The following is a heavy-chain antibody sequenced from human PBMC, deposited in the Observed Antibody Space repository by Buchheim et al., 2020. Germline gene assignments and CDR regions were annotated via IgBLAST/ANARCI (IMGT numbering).Heavy chain of an antibody. CDR3: ARSFPHYYDSSGYYDY. D-gene: IGHD3-22*01. CDR1: GFTFSSYW. Sequence: EVQLVESGGGLVQPGGSLRLSCAASGFTFSSYWMSWVRQAPGKGLEWVANIKQDGSEKYYVDSVKGRFTISRDNAKNSLYLQMSSLRAEDTAVYYCARSFPHYYDSSGYYDYWGQGTL. J-gene: IGHJ4*02. CDR2: IKQDGSEK. V-gene: IGHV3-7*03.